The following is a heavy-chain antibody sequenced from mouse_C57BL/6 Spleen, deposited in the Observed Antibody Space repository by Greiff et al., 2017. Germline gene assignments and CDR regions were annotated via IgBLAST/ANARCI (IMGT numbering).Heavy chain of an antibody. J-gene: IGHJ2*01. CDR2: INPNNGGT. D-gene: IGHD3-2*02. V-gene: IGHV1-26*01. Sequence: VQLQQSGPELVKPGASVKISCKASGYTFTDYYMNWVKQSHGKSLEWIGDINPNNGGTSYNQKFKGKATLTVDKSSSTAYMELRSLTSEDSAVSYCARGGSGYFDYWGQGTTLTVSS. CDR1: GYTFTDYY. CDR3: ARGGSGYFDY.